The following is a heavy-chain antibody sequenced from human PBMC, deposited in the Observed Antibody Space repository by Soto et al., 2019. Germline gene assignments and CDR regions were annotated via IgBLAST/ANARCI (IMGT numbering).Heavy chain of an antibody. CDR3: ARNSSDLYGWLDP. D-gene: IGHD3-22*01. Sequence: QVQLVQSGAEVREPGASVKVSCKASGYTFHDYSISWVRQAPGQGLEWMGWINPNIAYAQSAQNLRGRVSMTADTSTNTAYMELRNLRSDDTTVYYCARNSSDLYGWLDPWGQGTLVTVSS. CDR1: GYTFHDYS. J-gene: IGHJ5*02. CDR2: INPNIAYA. V-gene: IGHV1-18*01.